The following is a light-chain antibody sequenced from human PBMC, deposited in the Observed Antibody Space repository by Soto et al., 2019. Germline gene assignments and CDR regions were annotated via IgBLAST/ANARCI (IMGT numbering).Light chain of an antibody. CDR2: AVS. V-gene: IGLV2-14*01. CDR3: SSYTSSSTQV. J-gene: IGLJ1*01. Sequence: QSVLTQPASGSGSPGQSITISCTGTSSDVGGYNYVSWYQQPPANAPILLISAVSYRPSGVSTRFSCSTSGNTASLPISRLLAEDAADSYCSSYTSSSTQVFGTGSKGTVL. CDR1: SSDVGGYNY.